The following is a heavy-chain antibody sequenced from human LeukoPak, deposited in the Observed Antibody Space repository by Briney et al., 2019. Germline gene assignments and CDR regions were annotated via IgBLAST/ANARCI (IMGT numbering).Heavy chain of an antibody. CDR3: ARTYCSGGNCYYDY. V-gene: IGHV1-69*13. Sequence: EASVKVSCKASVGSFSSYAISWVRLAPGHGLEWMGGLVPIFTTPNYAQKFQDRVTITADESTSTAYMELSSLRSEDTAVYYCARTYCSGGNCYYDYWGQGTLVTVSS. J-gene: IGHJ4*02. CDR2: LVPIFTTP. CDR1: VGSFSSYA. D-gene: IGHD2-15*01.